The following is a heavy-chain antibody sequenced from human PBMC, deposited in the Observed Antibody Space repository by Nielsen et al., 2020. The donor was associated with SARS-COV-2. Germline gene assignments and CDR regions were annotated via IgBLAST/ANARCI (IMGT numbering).Heavy chain of an antibody. CDR1: GGSISSYY. V-gene: IGHV4-59*01. D-gene: IGHD2-2*01. J-gene: IGHJ6*03. Sequence: GSLRLSCTVSGGSISSYYWSWIRQPPGKGLEWIGYIYYSGSTNYNPSLKSRVTISVDTSKNQFSLKLSSVTAADTAVYYCARAPICSSTSCYRYYYYYYMDVWGKGTTVTVSS. CDR2: IYYSGST. CDR3: ARAPICSSTSCYRYYYYYYMDV.